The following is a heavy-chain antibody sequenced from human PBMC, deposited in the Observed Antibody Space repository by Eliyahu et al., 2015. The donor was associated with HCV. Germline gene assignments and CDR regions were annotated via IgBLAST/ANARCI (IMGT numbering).Heavy chain of an antibody. CDR3: ARSPNGDSINLHFDY. J-gene: IGHJ4*02. CDR2: INPSGDST. Sequence: QVQLVQSGAEVKRPGASXKVSCKASEYTFTNYXIHWVRQAPGQGLEWMGVINPSGDSTSYTQKLQDRVTMTRDTSTSTVYMELSSLRSEDTAVYFCARSPNGDSINLHFDYWGQGTLVTVSS. D-gene: IGHD4-17*01. V-gene: IGHV1-46*01. CDR1: EYTFTNYX.